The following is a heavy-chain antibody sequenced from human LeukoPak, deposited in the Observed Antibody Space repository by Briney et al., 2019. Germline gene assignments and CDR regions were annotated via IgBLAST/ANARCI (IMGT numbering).Heavy chain of an antibody. CDR3: AGGDGWFGELLSFDY. D-gene: IGHD3-10*01. Sequence: PGGSLRPSCAASGFTFSSYSMNWARQAPGKGLEWVSHISSSNNTKYYADSVKGRFTISRDNAKNSLYLQMNSLRDEDTAVYFCAGGDGWFGELLSFDYWGQGTLVTVSS. V-gene: IGHV3-48*02. J-gene: IGHJ4*02. CDR1: GFTFSSYS. CDR2: ISSSNNTK.